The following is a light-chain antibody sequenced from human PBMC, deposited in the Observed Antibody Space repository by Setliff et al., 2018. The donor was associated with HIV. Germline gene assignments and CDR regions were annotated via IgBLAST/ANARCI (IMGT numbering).Light chain of an antibody. V-gene: IGLV7-46*01. CDR2: DTS. J-gene: IGLJ2*01. Sequence: QAVVTQAPSLTVSPGGTVTLTCGSSTGTVTSGHYPYWIQQKPGQAPKTLIFDTSDKHSWTPARFSGSLLGGKAALTLSGAQPEDEAEYYCLLYYSGTQIFGGGTKVTVL. CDR1: TGTVTSGHY. CDR3: LLYYSGTQI.